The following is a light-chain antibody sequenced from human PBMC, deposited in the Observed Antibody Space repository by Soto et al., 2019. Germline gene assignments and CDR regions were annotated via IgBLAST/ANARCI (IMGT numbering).Light chain of an antibody. CDR3: AAWDDSLSGWV. V-gene: IGLV1-47*01. CDR2: RNN. Sequence: QAVVTQPPSASGTPGQRVTISCSGGTSSIGRNYVYWYQQLPGTAPKLVIYRNNQRPSGVPDRFSGSKSGTSASLAIRGLRSEDEADYYCAAWDDSLSGWVFGGGTKLTVL. J-gene: IGLJ3*02. CDR1: TSSIGRNY.